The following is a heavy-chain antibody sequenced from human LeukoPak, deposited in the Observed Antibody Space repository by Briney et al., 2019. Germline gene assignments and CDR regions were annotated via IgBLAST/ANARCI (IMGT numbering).Heavy chain of an antibody. CDR2: IYPGDSDT. D-gene: IGHD5-12*01. V-gene: IGHV5-51*01. CDR3: ARQTTGGYSGYDPAEYYFDY. CDR1: GYSFNTYW. Sequence: GESLKISCKGSGYSFNTYWIGWVRQMPGKGLEWMGIIYPGDSDTKYSPSFQGQVTISADKSISTAYLQWSSLKASDTAMYYCARQTTGGYSGYDPAEYYFDYWGQGTLVTVSS. J-gene: IGHJ4*02.